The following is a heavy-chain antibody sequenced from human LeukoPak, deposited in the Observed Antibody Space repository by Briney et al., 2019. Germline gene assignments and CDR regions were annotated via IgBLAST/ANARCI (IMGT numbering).Heavy chain of an antibody. D-gene: IGHD3-22*01. CDR3: ARVGYDSSGYYDYFDY. Sequence: GASVKASCKASGYTFTGYYMHWVRQAPGQGLEWMGWINPNSGGTNYAQKFQGRVTMTRDTSISTAYMELSRLRSDDTAVYYCARVGYDSSGYYDYFDYWGQGTLVTVSS. CDR1: GYTFTGYY. V-gene: IGHV1-2*02. J-gene: IGHJ4*02. CDR2: INPNSGGT.